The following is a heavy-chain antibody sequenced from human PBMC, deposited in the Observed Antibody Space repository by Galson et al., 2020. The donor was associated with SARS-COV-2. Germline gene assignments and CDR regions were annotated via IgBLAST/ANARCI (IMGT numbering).Heavy chain of an antibody. Sequence: ASVKVSCKASGYNFIRNGISWVRQAPGQGLEWMGWNSPYNGNNKSAQKLQGRLMMTTDTSTTTAYMELTGLTPDDTAMYYCATLRPETNYWGQGFLVTVSS. CDR1: GYNFIRNG. CDR2: NSPYNGNN. V-gene: IGHV1-18*01. J-gene: IGHJ4*02. CDR3: ATLRPETNY.